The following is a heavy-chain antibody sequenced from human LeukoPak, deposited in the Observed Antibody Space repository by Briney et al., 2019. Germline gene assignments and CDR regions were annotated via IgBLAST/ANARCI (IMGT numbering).Heavy chain of an antibody. CDR3: ARDNRLLDFDC. D-gene: IGHD1-14*01. CDR2: INPNSGGT. CDR1: GYTFTGSY. Sequence: ASVTVSCKASGYTFTGSYMHWVRQAPGQGLEWMGWINPNSGGTKYAQKFQGRVTLTRDTSITTAYMELNWLTSDDTAVYYCARDNRLLDFDCWGQGALVTVSS. J-gene: IGHJ4*02. V-gene: IGHV1-2*02.